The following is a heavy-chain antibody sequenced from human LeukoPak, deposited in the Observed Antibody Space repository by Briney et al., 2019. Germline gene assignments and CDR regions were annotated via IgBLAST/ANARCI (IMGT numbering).Heavy chain of an antibody. CDR2: ISTSSSSI. V-gene: IGHV3-48*01. D-gene: IGHD6-13*01. Sequence: GGSLRLSCAATGFTFSSYSFNWVRQAPGKGLEWVSYISTSSSSIYYADSVKGRFTISRDNAKHSLFLQMNSLRAEDTAVYYCARTIACDYWGQGTLVTVSS. CDR1: GFTFSSYS. CDR3: ARTIACDY. J-gene: IGHJ4*02.